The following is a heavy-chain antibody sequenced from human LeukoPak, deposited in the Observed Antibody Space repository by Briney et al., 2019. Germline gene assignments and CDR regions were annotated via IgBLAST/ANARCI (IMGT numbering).Heavy chain of an antibody. CDR2: IYYSGST. V-gene: IGHV4-30-4*01. CDR1: GDSISSGDYY. J-gene: IGHJ6*02. CDR3: ARGSYDFWSGYYYYYGMDV. Sequence: PSQTLSLTCTVSGDSISSGDYYWSWIRQPPGKGLEWIGYIYYSGSTYYNPSLKSRVTISVDTSKNQFSLKLSSVTAADTAVYYCARGSYDFWSGYYYYYGMDVWGQGTTVTVSS. D-gene: IGHD3-3*01.